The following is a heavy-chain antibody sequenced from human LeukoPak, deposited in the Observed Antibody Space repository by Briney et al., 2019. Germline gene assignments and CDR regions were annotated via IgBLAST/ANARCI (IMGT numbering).Heavy chain of an antibody. D-gene: IGHD6-19*01. CDR1: GFTFSSYA. CDR2: ISGSGGST. J-gene: IGHJ4*02. Sequence: GGSLRLSCAASGFTFSSYAMSWVRQAPGKGLEWVSTISGSGGSTFYTDSGKGRFTISRDNSKNTLYLQMNSLRAEDTAVYYGAKPRPGGIAVAGFDYWGQGTLVTVSS. CDR3: AKPRPGGIAVAGFDY. V-gene: IGHV3-23*01.